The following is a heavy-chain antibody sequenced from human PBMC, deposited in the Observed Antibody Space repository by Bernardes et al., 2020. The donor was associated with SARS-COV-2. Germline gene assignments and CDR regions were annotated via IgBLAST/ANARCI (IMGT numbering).Heavy chain of an antibody. CDR2: IHTSGST. J-gene: IGHJ5*02. CDR3: ARDNRLVPTGGIDP. Sequence: SETLSLTCTVSGGSISSDSYYWSWIRQPAGKGLEWIGHIHTSGSTNYNRSLKSRVTISVDTPKNQFSLKLSSVTAADTAVYYCARDNRLVPTGGIDPWGQGTLVTVSS. CDR1: GGSISSDSYY. V-gene: IGHV4-61*09. D-gene: IGHD6-19*01.